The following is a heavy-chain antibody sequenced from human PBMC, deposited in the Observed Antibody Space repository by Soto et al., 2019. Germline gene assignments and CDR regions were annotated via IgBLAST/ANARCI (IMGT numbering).Heavy chain of an antibody. Sequence: SVKVSCKASGFTFTSSAVQWVRQARGQRLEWIGWIVVGSGNTNYAQKFQERVTITRDTSTSTAYMELSSLRSEDTAVYYCAALVKGLVDGMDVWGQGTTVTVSS. J-gene: IGHJ6*02. CDR1: GFTFTSSA. CDR2: IVVGSGNT. D-gene: IGHD1-26*01. V-gene: IGHV1-58*01. CDR3: AALVKGLVDGMDV.